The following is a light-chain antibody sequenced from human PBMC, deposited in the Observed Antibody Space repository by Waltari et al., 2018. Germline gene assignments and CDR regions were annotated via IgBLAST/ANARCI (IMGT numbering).Light chain of an antibody. CDR2: STD. V-gene: IGLV3-19*01. CDR1: SLRTYS. J-gene: IGLJ2*01. Sequence: SSELTQDPAVSVALGQTVRNTCHGDSLRTYSAAWYQQRPGQAPILVLFSTDDRPSGLPDRFSGSSSRDTASLTITGTQAEDEADYYCASRDPTANAVVFGGGTKLTVL. CDR3: ASRDPTANAVV.